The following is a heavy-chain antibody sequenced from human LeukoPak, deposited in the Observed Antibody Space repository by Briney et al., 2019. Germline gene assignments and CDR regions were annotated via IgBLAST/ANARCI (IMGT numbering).Heavy chain of an antibody. D-gene: IGHD4-23*01. J-gene: IGHJ6*04. CDR3: ARDGNSGLDV. Sequence: ASVKVSCKASGYTFTSYYMYWVRQAPGQGLEWMGIINPSGGSTSYAQKFQGRVTMTRDMSTSTVYMELSSLRSDDTAVYYCARDGNSGLDVWGKGTTVTVSS. V-gene: IGHV1-46*01. CDR1: GYTFTSYY. CDR2: INPSGGST.